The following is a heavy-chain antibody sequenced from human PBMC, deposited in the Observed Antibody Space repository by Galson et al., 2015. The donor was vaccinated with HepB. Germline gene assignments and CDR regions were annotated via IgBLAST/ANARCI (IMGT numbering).Heavy chain of an antibody. Sequence: SLRLSCAASGFTFSSYGMHWVRQAPGKGLEWVAVISYDGSNKYYADSVKGRFTISRDNSKNTLYLQMNSLRAEDTAVYYCAKSGGTSRDFDYWGQGTLVTVSS. D-gene: IGHD2-2*01. CDR3: AKSGGTSRDFDY. J-gene: IGHJ4*02. CDR2: ISYDGSNK. V-gene: IGHV3-30*18. CDR1: GFTFSSYG.